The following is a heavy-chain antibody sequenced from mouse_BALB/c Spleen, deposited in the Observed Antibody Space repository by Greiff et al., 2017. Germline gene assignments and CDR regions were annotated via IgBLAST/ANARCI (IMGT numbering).Heavy chain of an antibody. CDR2: IWAGGST. CDR1: GFSLTSYG. CDR3: ARDGRYDGIAY. Sequence: VMLVESGPGLVAPSQSLSITCTVSGFSLTSYGVHWVRQPPGKGLEWLGVIWAGGSTNYNSALMSRLSISKDNSKSQVFLKMNSLQTDDTAMYYCARDGRYDGIAYWGQGTLVTVSA. J-gene: IGHJ3*01. V-gene: IGHV2-9*02. D-gene: IGHD2-14*01.